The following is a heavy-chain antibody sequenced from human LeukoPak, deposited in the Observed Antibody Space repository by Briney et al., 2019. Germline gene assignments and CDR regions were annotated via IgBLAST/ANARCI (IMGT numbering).Heavy chain of an antibody. V-gene: IGHV3-21*01. Sequence: GGSLRLSCAASGLTFSSYSMNWVRQAPGKGLEWVSSISSSSSYIYYADSVKGRFTISRDNARNSLYLQMNSLRAGDTAVYYCARGYSNYGYAFDIWGQGTMVTVSS. CDR3: ARGYSNYGYAFDI. CDR1: GLTFSSYS. J-gene: IGHJ3*02. CDR2: ISSSSSYI. D-gene: IGHD4-11*01.